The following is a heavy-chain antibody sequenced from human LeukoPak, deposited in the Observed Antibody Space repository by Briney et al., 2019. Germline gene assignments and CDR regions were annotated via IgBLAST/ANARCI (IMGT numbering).Heavy chain of an antibody. D-gene: IGHD2-15*01. Sequence: GGSLRLSCAAAAFTFSNYYMSWIRQAPGEGLEWVSYISSSSSYTNYADSVKGRFTISRDNAKNSLYLQMNSLRAEDTAVYYCGSGAIAGAFDIWGQGTMVTVSS. J-gene: IGHJ3*02. V-gene: IGHV3-11*03. CDR3: GSGAIAGAFDI. CDR1: AFTFSNYY. CDR2: ISSSSSYT.